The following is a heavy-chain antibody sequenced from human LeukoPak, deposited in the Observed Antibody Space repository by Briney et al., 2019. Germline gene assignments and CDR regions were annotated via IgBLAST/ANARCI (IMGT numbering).Heavy chain of an antibody. D-gene: IGHD3-10*01. CDR2: ISLSSTYT. CDR3: ARDGWFGELDKDHFDY. V-gene: IGHV3-11*06. J-gene: IGHJ4*02. CDR1: GFTFSDYH. Sequence: GGSLRLSCAASGFTFSDYHMSWIRQAPGKGLEWVSYISLSSTYTNYADSVKGRFTISRDDAKNLLYLQMNSLRVEDTAVYYCARDGWFGELDKDHFDYWGQGTLVTDSS.